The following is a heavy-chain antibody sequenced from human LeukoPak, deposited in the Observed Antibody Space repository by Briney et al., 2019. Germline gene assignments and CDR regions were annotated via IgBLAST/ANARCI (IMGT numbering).Heavy chain of an antibody. CDR1: GFTFSSYS. V-gene: IGHV3-30*18. D-gene: IGHD3-9*01. CDR2: ISYDGSNK. CDR3: AKDWDYDILTGIDY. Sequence: GGSLRLSCAASGFTFSSYSMNWVRQAPGKGLEWVAVISYDGSNKYYADSVKGRFTISRDNSKNTLYLQMNSLRAEDTAVYYCAKDWDYDILTGIDYWGQGTLVTVSS. J-gene: IGHJ4*02.